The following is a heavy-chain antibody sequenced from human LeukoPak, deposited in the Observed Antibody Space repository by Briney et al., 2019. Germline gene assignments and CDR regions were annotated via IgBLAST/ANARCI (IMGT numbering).Heavy chain of an antibody. V-gene: IGHV4-61*02. D-gene: IGHD3-16*01. CDR1: GGSISSGSYY. Sequence: SETLSLTCTVSGGSISSGSYYWSWIRQPAGKGLEWIGRIYASGSTDYNPSLKSRVTISVDTSKNQFSLKLSSVTAADTAVYYCAGTGGEAFDIWGQGTMVTVSS. CDR3: AGTGGEAFDI. CDR2: IYASGST. J-gene: IGHJ3*02.